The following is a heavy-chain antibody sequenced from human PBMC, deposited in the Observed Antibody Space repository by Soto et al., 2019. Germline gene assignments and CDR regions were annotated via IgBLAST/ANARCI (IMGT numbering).Heavy chain of an antibody. J-gene: IGHJ5*02. CDR2: IIPIFGTA. Sequence: AVKVSCKSSGGTFSSYAISWVRQAPGQGLEWMGGIIPIFGTANYAQKFQGRVTITADESTSTAYMELSSLRSEDTAVYYCARTGPYKWNRLARCDLWGKGALITVSA. V-gene: IGHV1-69*13. CDR1: GGTFSSYA. CDR3: ARTGPYKWNRLARCDL. D-gene: IGHD1-20*01.